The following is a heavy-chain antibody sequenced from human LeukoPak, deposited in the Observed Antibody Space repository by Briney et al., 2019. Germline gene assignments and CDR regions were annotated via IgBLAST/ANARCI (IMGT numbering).Heavy chain of an antibody. Sequence: GGSLRLSCAGSGFTFSSYAMSWVRQAPGKGLEWVSAISGSGDNTYYADSVKGRFTISRDNSKSTLYLQMNSLRAEDTAVYYCTKLILTDAFDIWGQGTMVTVSS. CDR1: GFTFSSYA. V-gene: IGHV3-23*01. D-gene: IGHD3-16*01. CDR3: TKLILTDAFDI. J-gene: IGHJ3*02. CDR2: ISGSGDNT.